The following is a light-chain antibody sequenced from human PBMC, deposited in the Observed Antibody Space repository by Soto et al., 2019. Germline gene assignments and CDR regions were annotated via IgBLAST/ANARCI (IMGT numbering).Light chain of an antibody. J-gene: IGKJ2*02. V-gene: IGKV3-15*01. CDR2: GAS. CDR3: QQRGKWPST. Sequence: EIVMTQSPVTLSVSPGERATLSCRASRSVSGKLAWYQQKTGQAPRLLIYGASTRATGVPARFNGSGSGTEFTLTISSLQSEDFAVYYCQQRGKWPSTFGPGTKVEMK. CDR1: RSVSGK.